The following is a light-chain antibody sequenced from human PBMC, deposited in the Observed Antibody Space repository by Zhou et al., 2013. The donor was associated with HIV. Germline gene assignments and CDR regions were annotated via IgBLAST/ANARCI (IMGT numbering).Light chain of an antibody. CDR2: AAV. CDR3: QKYNSAPRA. J-gene: IGKJ1*01. CDR1: QGISNY. V-gene: IGKV1-27*01. Sequence: DIQMTQSPSSLSASVGDRVTITCRASQGISNYLAWYQQKPGKVPELLIHAAVTLQSGVPSRFTGSGSGTDFTLTITSLQPEDVATYYCQKYNSAPRAFGPGTKVEIK.